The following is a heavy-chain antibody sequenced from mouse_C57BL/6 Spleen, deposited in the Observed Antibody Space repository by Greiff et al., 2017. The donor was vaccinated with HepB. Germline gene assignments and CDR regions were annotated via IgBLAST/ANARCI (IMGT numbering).Heavy chain of an antibody. Sequence: VQLQQPGAELVKPGASVKLSCKASGYTFTSYWMHWVEQMPGQGLEWIGNINPSNGGINYNEKFKSKATLTVDNSSSTGCMQHSNLTSGDSAVYYYGSNFRYCDVWGTGTAVTVSS. J-gene: IGHJ1*03. CDR3: GSNFRYCDV. V-gene: IGHV1-53*01. D-gene: IGHD1-3*01. CDR1: GYTFTSYW. CDR2: INPSNGGI.